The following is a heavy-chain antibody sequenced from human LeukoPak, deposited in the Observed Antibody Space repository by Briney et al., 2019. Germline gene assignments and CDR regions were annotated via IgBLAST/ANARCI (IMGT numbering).Heavy chain of an antibody. D-gene: IGHD2-15*01. V-gene: IGHV4-34*01. J-gene: IGHJ4*02. CDR2: INHSGST. CDR1: GGSFSGYY. CDR3: ARGRKTATFYYFDY. Sequence: SETLSLTCAVYGGSFSGYYWSWIRQPPGKGLEWIGEINHSGSTNYNPSLKSRVTISVDTSKNQFSLKLSSVTAADTAVYYCARGRKTATFYYFDYWGQGTLVTVSS.